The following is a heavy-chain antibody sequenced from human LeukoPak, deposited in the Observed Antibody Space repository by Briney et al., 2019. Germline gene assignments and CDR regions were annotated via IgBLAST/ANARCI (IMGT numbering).Heavy chain of an antibody. D-gene: IGHD4-17*01. CDR3: AKAASSGDDATHGDY. J-gene: IGHJ4*02. CDR2: ISGSGDRT. V-gene: IGHV3-23*01. CDR1: GFTFSDYY. Sequence: GGSLRLSCAASGFTFSDYYMSWIRQAPGKGLEWVSAISGSGDRTYYADSVKGRFTISRDKPKSTLYLQMNSLRPEDTAVYYCAKAASSGDDATHGDYWGQGTPVTVSS.